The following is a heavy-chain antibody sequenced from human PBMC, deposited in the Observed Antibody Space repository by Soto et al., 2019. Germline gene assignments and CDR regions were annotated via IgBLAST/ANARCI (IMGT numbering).Heavy chain of an antibody. CDR3: AKSGYSGYDYMEYFDY. Sequence: PGGSLRLSCAASGFTFSSYAMSWVRQAPGKGLEWVSAISGSGGSTYYADSVKGRFTISRDNSKNTLYLQTNSLRAEDTAVYYCAKSGYSGYDYMEYFDYWGQGTLVTVSS. CDR2: ISGSGGST. J-gene: IGHJ4*02. V-gene: IGHV3-23*01. CDR1: GFTFSSYA. D-gene: IGHD5-12*01.